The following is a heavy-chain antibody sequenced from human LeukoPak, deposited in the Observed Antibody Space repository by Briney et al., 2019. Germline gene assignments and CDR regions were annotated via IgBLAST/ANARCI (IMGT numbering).Heavy chain of an antibody. CDR2: ISAYNGNT. Sequence: PGGSLRLSCAASGFTFTSYGISWVRQAPGQGLEWMGWISAYNGNTNYAQKLQGRVTMTTDTSTSTAYMELRSLRSDDTAVYYCARDPFVSGYYYDLGLFDYWGQGTLVTVSS. D-gene: IGHD3-22*01. V-gene: IGHV1-18*01. CDR3: ARDPFVSGYYYDLGLFDY. CDR1: GFTFTSYG. J-gene: IGHJ4*02.